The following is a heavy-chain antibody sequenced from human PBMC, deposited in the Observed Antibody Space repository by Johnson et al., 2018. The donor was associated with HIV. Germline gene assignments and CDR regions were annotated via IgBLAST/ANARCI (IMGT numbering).Heavy chain of an antibody. J-gene: IGHJ3*02. V-gene: IGHV3-7*04. Sequence: VQLVESGGGLVQPGGSLRLSCAASGFTFSSNWMSWVRQAPGKGLEWVANIKQDGSNKYYADSVKGRFTISRDNSKNTLYLQMNSLRAEDTAVYYCARGRITMVQGVIFGAFDIWGQGTMVTVSS. D-gene: IGHD3-10*01. CDR3: ARGRITMVQGVIFGAFDI. CDR1: GFTFSSNW. CDR2: IKQDGSNK.